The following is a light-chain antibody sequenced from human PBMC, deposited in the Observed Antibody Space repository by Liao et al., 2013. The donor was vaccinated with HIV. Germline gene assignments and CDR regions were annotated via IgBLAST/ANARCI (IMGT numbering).Light chain of an antibody. CDR1: KLGDKY. Sequence: SYELTQPPSVSVSPGQTASITCSGDKLGDKYACWYQQKPGQSPVLVIYQDSKRPSGIPERFSGSNSGNTATLTISGTQAMDEADYYCQLWDRHSDHPVFGTGTKVTVL. J-gene: IGLJ1*01. V-gene: IGLV3-1*01. CDR2: QDS. CDR3: QLWDRHSDHPV.